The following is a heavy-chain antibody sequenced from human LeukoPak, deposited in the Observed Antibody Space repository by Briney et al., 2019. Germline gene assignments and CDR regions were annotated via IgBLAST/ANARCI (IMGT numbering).Heavy chain of an antibody. V-gene: IGHV1-18*01. D-gene: IGHD3-3*01. CDR3: ARTLEWQSFDY. Sequence: ASVKVSCKASGYTFTSYGISWVRQAPGQGLEWMGWISAYNGNTNYAQKFQGRVTMTRDTSTSTVYMELSSLRSEDTAVYYCARTLEWQSFDYWGQGTLVTVSS. CDR2: ISAYNGNT. CDR1: GYTFTSYG. J-gene: IGHJ4*02.